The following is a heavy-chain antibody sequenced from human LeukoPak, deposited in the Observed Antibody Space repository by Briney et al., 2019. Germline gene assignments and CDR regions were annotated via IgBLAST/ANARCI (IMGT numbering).Heavy chain of an antibody. CDR3: ARDFQLFGENGIQETYAFDI. CDR2: ISSSSSYI. Sequence: PGGSLRLSCAASGFTFSSYSMNWVRQAPGKGLEWVSSISSSSSYIYYADSVKGRFTISRDNAKNSLYLQMNSLRAEDTAVYYCARDFQLFGENGIQETYAFDIWGQGTMVTVSS. CDR1: GFTFSSYS. V-gene: IGHV3-21*01. J-gene: IGHJ3*02. D-gene: IGHD3-10*01.